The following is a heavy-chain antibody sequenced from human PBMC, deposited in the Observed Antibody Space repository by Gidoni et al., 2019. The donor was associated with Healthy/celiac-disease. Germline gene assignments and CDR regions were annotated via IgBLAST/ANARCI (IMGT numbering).Heavy chain of an antibody. CDR3: AREALASSLFFDY. D-gene: IGHD6-6*01. J-gene: IGHJ4*02. Sequence: QVQLVESGGGVVQPGRSLRLSCAASGFTFSSYAMHWVRQAPGKGLEWVAVISYDGSNKYYADSVKGRFTISRDNSKNTLYLQMNSLRAEDTAVYYCAREALASSLFFDYWGQGTLVTVSS. CDR1: GFTFSSYA. V-gene: IGHV3-30-3*01. CDR2: ISYDGSNK.